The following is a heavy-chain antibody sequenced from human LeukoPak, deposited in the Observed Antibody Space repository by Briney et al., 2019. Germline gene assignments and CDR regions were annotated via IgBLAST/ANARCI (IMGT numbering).Heavy chain of an antibody. CDR3: ARRGYSGYDREPFDY. CDR2: IYPGDSDT. CDR1: GYSFTNYW. D-gene: IGHD5-12*01. V-gene: IGHV5-51*01. Sequence: TGESLKISCKGSGYSFTNYWIGWVRQMPGKGLEWMGIIYPGDSDTRYSPSFQGQVTISADKSISTAYLQWSSLKASDTAMYYCARRGYSGYDREPFDYWGQGTLVTVSS. J-gene: IGHJ4*02.